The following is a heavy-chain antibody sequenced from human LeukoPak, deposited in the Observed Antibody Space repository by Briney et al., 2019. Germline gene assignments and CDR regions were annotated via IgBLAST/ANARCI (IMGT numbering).Heavy chain of an antibody. V-gene: IGHV4-61*02. CDR2: FYTSGST. Sequence: SPSQTLTLTCTVSGGSISSGSYYWNWIRQPAGKGLEWIGRFYTSGSTNYNPSLESRVTISVDTSKNQFSLNLSSVTAADTAVYYCARDGHSSSLQRGYIPWGEGTRVTVSS. J-gene: IGHJ5*02. D-gene: IGHD6-13*01. CDR3: ARDGHSSSLQRGYIP. CDR1: GGSISSGSYY.